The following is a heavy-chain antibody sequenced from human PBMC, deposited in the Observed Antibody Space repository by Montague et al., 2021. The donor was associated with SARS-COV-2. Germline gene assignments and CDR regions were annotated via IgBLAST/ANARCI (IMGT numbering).Heavy chain of an antibody. CDR3: AHTKAPAGDRWFDP. CDR2: IYWDDDE. V-gene: IGHV2-5*02. D-gene: IGHD6-13*01. Sequence: PALVKPTQTLTLTCTFSGFSLSTRGVGVGWIRQPPGKALEWLALIYWDDDERYSPSLESRPTISKDNSKNQVVLTITKMAPVDTATYYCAHTKAPAGDRWFDPWGQGTPVSVSS. CDR1: GFSLSTRGVG. J-gene: IGHJ5*02.